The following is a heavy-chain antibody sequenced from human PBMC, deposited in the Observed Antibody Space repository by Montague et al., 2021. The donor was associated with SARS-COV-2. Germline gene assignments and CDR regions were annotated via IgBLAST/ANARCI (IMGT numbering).Heavy chain of an antibody. D-gene: IGHD3-3*01. CDR3: ARDSGITIFGVVIMQAFDI. J-gene: IGHJ3*02. CDR1: GGSISSGGYY. Sequence: TLSLTCTVSGGSISSGGYYWSWIRQHPGKGLEWNGYIYYSGSTYYNLSLKSRVTISVDTSKNQLSLKLSSVTAADTAVYYCARDSGITIFGVVIMQAFDIWGQGTMVTVSS. V-gene: IGHV4-31*03. CDR2: IYYSGST.